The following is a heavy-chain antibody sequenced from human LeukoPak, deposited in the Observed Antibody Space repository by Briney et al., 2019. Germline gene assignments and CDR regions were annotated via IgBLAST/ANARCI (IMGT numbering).Heavy chain of an antibody. CDR2: ISSSSEAT. V-gene: IGHV3-48*04. CDR1: GFTFSTYS. CDR3: ARVARGNYYHFDS. Sequence: GGSLRLSCAVSGFTFSTYSLTWVRQAPGKGLEWVSYISSSSEATSYADSVKGRFTSSRDYAKNSLYLQMNSLGAEDTAVYYCARVARGNYYHFDSWGQGTLVTGSS. J-gene: IGHJ4*02. D-gene: IGHD1-26*01.